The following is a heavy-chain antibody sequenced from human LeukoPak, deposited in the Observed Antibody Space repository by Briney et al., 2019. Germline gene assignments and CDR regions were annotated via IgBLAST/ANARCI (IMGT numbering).Heavy chain of an antibody. D-gene: IGHD3-10*01. CDR3: AREKNSGGLFDY. Sequence: SETLSLTRAVSGGSISSGGYSWSWIRQPPGKGLEWIGYIYHSGSTYYNPSLKSRVTISVDRSKNQFSLKLSSVTAADTAVYYCAREKNSGGLFDYWGQGTLVTVSS. V-gene: IGHV4-30-2*01. CDR1: GGSISSGGYS. CDR2: IYHSGST. J-gene: IGHJ4*02.